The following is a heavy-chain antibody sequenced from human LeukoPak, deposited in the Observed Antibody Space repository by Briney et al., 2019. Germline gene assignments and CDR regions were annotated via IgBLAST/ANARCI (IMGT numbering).Heavy chain of an antibody. D-gene: IGHD6-13*01. V-gene: IGHV4-39*01. J-gene: IGHJ5*02. Sequence: SETLSLTCTVSGGSISSSSYYWGWIRQPPGKGLEWIGSIYYSGSTYYNPSLKSRVTISVDTSKNQFSLKLSSVTAADTAVYYCARPAAADPWGQGALVTVSS. CDR3: ARPAAADP. CDR2: IYYSGST. CDR1: GGSISSSSYY.